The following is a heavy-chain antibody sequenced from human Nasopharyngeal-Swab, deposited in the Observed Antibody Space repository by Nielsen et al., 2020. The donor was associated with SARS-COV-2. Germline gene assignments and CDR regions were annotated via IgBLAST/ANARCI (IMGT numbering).Heavy chain of an antibody. CDR1: GFTFSLYT. Sequence: GESLKISCAASGFTFSLYTMNWVRQAPGKGLEWVSAISSSDDYIYYAPSVEGRFTISRDNAKDSLYLQMNSLRAEDTAIYYCTRGTPAMFAYWGQGTLVTVSS. D-gene: IGHD2-2*01. V-gene: IGHV3-21*01. J-gene: IGHJ4*02. CDR2: ISSSDDYI. CDR3: TRGTPAMFAY.